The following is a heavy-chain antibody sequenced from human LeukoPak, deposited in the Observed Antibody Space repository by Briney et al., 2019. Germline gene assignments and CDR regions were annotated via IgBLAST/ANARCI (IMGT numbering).Heavy chain of an antibody. V-gene: IGHV1-69*05. CDR3: ASATRPGYSSSSGFDY. CDR1: GYTFTGYY. D-gene: IGHD6-6*01. J-gene: IGHJ4*02. Sequence: SVKVSCKASGYTFTGYYMHWVRQAPGQGLEWMGGIIPIFGTANYAQKFQGRVTITTDESTSTAYMELSSLRSEDTAVYYCASATRPGYSSSSGFDYWGQGTLVTVSS. CDR2: IIPIFGTA.